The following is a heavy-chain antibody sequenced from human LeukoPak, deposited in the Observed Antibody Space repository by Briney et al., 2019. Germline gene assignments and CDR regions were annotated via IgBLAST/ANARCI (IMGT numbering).Heavy chain of an antibody. CDR3: ARARTTVTSYYYYGMDV. J-gene: IGHJ6*01. V-gene: IGHV1-69*04. CDR1: GGTFSSYA. Sequence: GASVKVSCKASGGTFSSYAISWVRQAPGQGLEWMGRIIPILGIANYAQKFQGRVTITADKSTSTAYMELSSLRSEDTAVYYCARARTTVTSYYYYGMDVWGQGTTVTVSS. CDR2: IIPILGIA. D-gene: IGHD4-17*01.